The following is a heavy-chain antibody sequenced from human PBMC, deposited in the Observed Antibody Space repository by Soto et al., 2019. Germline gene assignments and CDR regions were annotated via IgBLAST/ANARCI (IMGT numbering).Heavy chain of an antibody. V-gene: IGHV3-30*18. J-gene: IGHJ6*02. CDR3: AKDQKDYSGSGTYYVPYGMDV. D-gene: IGHD3-10*01. CDR2: TSFDGNKN. Sequence: QVQLVESGGGVAQPGRSLRLSCVASGFTFSNFGMHWVRQAPGKGLEWVALTSFDGNKNYYADSVKGRFTLSRDNSKNTLYLQMNSLRAEDTALYFCAKDQKDYSGSGTYYVPYGMDVWGQGTTVTVSS. CDR1: GFTFSNFG.